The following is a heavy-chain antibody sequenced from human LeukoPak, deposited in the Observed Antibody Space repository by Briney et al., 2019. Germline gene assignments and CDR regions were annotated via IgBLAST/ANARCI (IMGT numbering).Heavy chain of an antibody. CDR1: GFTFSSYS. D-gene: IGHD3-22*01. Sequence: GGSLRLSCAASGFTFSSYSMNWVRQAPGKGLEWVSYISSSGSTIYYADSVKGRFTISRDNAKNSLYLQMNSLRAEDTAVYYCAREIHHYYDSSGYGVKFDYWGQGTLVTVSS. V-gene: IGHV3-48*04. J-gene: IGHJ4*02. CDR3: AREIHHYYDSSGYGVKFDY. CDR2: ISSSGSTI.